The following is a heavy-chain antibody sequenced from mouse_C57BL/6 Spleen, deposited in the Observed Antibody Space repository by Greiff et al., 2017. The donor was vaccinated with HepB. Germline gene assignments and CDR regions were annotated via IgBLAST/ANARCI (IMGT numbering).Heavy chain of an antibody. CDR3: TRDWDY. J-gene: IGHJ2*01. CDR1: GYTFTDYE. Sequence: VKLVESGAELVRPGASVTLSCKASGYTFTDYEMHWVKQTPVHGLEWIGAIDPETGGTAYNQKFKGKAILTADKSSSTAYMELRSLTSEDSAVYYCTRDWDYWGQGTTLTVSS. D-gene: IGHD4-1*01. V-gene: IGHV1-15*01. CDR2: IDPETGGT.